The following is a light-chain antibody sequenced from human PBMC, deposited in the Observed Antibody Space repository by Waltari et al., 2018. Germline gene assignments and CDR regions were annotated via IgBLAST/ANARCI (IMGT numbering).Light chain of an antibody. J-gene: IGLJ1*01. CDR3: ASWDDSHYV. CDR1: HANLGRNY. V-gene: IGLV1-47*01. CDR2: RNN. Sequence: QSVLTQPPSASATPGQRVSISCSGSHANLGRNYLYWYQHLPGTAPMLPIYRNNQRPSRVPDRFSASKYGTSASLAISELRSEDEGIYYCASWDDSHYVFGPGTTVSVL.